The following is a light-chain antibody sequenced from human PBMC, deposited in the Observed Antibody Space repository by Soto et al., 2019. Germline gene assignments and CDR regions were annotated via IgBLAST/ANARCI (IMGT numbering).Light chain of an antibody. V-gene: IGKV3-11*01. CDR2: DAS. J-gene: IGKJ4*01. Sequence: EIVLTQSPATLSLSPGNRATLSCRASESVSRYLAWYQQKPGQAPRLLISDASNRATGIPARFSGSGSGTDFTLTITSLAPEDFAVYSCQQRSNWPSTFGGGTKVEIK. CDR1: ESVSRY. CDR3: QQRSNWPST.